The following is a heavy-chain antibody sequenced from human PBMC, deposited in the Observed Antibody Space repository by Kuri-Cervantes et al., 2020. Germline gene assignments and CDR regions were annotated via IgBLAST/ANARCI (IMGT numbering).Heavy chain of an antibody. V-gene: IGHV3-11*01. J-gene: IGHJ5*02. D-gene: IGHD2-2*01. CDR1: GFTFSDYY. CDR3: ARDNPKLFIVVVPAAQGWFDP. Sequence: GGSLRLSCAASGFTFSDYYMSWIRQAPGKGLEWVSYISSSGSTIYYADSVKGRFTISRDNAKNSLYLQMNSLRAEDTAVYYCARDNPKLFIVVVPAAQGWFDPWGQGTLVTVSS. CDR2: ISSSGSTI.